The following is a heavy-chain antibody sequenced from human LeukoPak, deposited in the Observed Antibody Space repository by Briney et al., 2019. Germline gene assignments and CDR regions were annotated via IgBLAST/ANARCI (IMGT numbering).Heavy chain of an antibody. Sequence: GGSLRLPCAASGFTFDDYAMHWVRQAPGKGLEWVSLISWDGGSTYYADSVKGRFTISRDNSKNSLYLQMNSLRAEDTALYYCAKDSRGVVPAAIDYWGQGTLVTVSS. CDR1: GFTFDDYA. CDR2: ISWDGGST. CDR3: AKDSRGVVPAAIDY. J-gene: IGHJ4*02. D-gene: IGHD2-2*02. V-gene: IGHV3-43D*04.